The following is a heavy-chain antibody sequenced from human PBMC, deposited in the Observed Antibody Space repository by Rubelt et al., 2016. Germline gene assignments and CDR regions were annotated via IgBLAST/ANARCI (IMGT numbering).Heavy chain of an antibody. CDR1: GASISSYY. V-gene: IGHV4-59*01. CDR2: IYYSGTT. Sequence: QVQLQESGPGLVKPSETLSLTCSVSGASISSYYWSWMRQSPGKGLEWIGYIYYSGTTNYNTPHRSGLTSSVEVSKNQLSLKLRSVTAADTAVYYCARTVILDAFDILGQGTMVTVSS. J-gene: IGHJ3*02. D-gene: IGHD3-22*01. CDR3: ARTVILDAFDI.